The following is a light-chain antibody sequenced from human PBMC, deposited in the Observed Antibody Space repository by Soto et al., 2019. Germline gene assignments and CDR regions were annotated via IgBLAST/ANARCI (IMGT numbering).Light chain of an antibody. J-gene: IGKJ2*01. CDR2: GAS. CDR3: QQTNTGPYT. CDR1: QSVRDN. V-gene: IGKV3-15*01. Sequence: EIVMTHSPATLSVSPGERATLSCRASQSVRDNLAWYQQKPGQAPRLLIYGASTRATGIPSRFSGSGSGTEFTLTINNLQSEGFALYFSQQTNTGPYTFGQGTKLEIK.